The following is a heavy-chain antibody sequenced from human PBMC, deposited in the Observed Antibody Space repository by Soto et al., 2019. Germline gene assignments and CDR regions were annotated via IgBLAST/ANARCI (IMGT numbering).Heavy chain of an antibody. CDR2: ISAYNGNT. D-gene: IGHD5-12*01. Sequence: EASGKVSCKASGYTFTSYGISWVRQAPGQGLEWMGWISAYNGNTNYAQKLQGRVTMTTDTSTSTAYMELRSLRSDDTAVYYCARFSVRLMATTYFDYWGQGTLVTVSS. J-gene: IGHJ4*02. V-gene: IGHV1-18*01. CDR3: ARFSVRLMATTYFDY. CDR1: GYTFTSYG.